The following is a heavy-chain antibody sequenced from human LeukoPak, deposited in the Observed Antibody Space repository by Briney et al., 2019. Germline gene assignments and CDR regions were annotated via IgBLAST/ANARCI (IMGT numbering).Heavy chain of an antibody. Sequence: PSETLSLTCTVSGGSISSSSYYWGWIRQPPGKGLEWIGSIYYSGSTYYNPSLKSRVTISVDTSKNQFSLKLSSVTAADTAVYYCARTAHLFDYWGQGTLVTVSS. J-gene: IGHJ4*02. CDR2: IYYSGST. CDR1: GGSISSSSYY. CDR3: ARTAHLFDY. V-gene: IGHV4-39*07.